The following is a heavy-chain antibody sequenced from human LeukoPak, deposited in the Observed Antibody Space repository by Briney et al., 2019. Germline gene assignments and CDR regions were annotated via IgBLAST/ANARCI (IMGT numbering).Heavy chain of an antibody. D-gene: IGHD3-10*01. J-gene: IGHJ2*01. CDR2: ISSTSSTI. CDR3: AKDKEFGEINWYFDL. CDR1: GFTFDDYA. Sequence: GGSLRLSCAASGFTFDDYAMQWGRHAPGKGLEWGSGISSTSSTIRYADSVNGQFTISTDNSKTSLYLQMNSLRAEDTAFYYCAKDKEFGEINWYFDLWGRGTLVTVSS. V-gene: IGHV3-9*01.